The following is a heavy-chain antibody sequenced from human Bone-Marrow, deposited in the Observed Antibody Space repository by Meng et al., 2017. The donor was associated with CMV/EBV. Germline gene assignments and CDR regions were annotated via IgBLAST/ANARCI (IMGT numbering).Heavy chain of an antibody. CDR2: ISYDGSNK. CDR1: GFTFSNYA. CDR3: ARDWCGYCSSTSCYICYGMDV. V-gene: IGHV3-30*04. J-gene: IGHJ6*02. Sequence: LSLTCAASGFTFSNYAIHWVRQAPGKGLEWVAVISYDGSNKYYADSVKGRFTISRDNSKNTLYLQMNSLRAEDTAVYYCARDWCGYCSSTSCYICYGMDVWGQGTTVTVSS. D-gene: IGHD2-2*02.